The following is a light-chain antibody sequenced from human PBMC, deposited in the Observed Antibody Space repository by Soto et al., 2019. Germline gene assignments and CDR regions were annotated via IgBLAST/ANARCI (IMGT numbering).Light chain of an antibody. Sequence: SVLTQPASVSGGPGQSVTISCPGTSSDVGGYNYVSWYQQHPGKGPKLMIYEVSNRPSGVSNRFSGSKSGNTATLTISGLQAEDEADYYCSSYTSTTTRVFGTGTKVTVL. J-gene: IGLJ1*01. V-gene: IGLV2-14*03. CDR2: EVS. CDR3: SSYTSTTTRV. CDR1: SSDVGGYNY.